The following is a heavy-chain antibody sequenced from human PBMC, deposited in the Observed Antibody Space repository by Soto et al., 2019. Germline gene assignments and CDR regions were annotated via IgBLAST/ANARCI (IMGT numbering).Heavy chain of an antibody. Sequence: LSLTCAVSGGSISSSNWWSWVRQPPGKGLEWIGEIYHSGSTNYNPSLKSRVTISVDKSKNQFSLKLSSVTAADTAVYYCARDDRLDYYDSSGYYVFWGQGTLVTVSS. CDR2: IYHSGST. CDR1: GGSISSSNW. V-gene: IGHV4-4*02. D-gene: IGHD3-22*01. J-gene: IGHJ4*02. CDR3: ARDDRLDYYDSSGYYVF.